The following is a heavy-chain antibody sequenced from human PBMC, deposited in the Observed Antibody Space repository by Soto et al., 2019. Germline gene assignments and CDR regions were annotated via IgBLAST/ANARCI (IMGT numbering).Heavy chain of an antibody. CDR3: ARGADIVVVVAAKDAFDI. CDR1: GGSISSGGYY. V-gene: IGHV4-31*03. CDR2: IYYSGST. Sequence: PSETLSLTCTVSGGSISSGGYYWSWIRQHPGKGLEWIGYIYYSGSTYYNPSLKSRVTISVDTSKNQFSLKLSSVTAADTAVYYCARGADIVVVVAAKDAFDIWGQGTMVTVS. J-gene: IGHJ3*02. D-gene: IGHD2-15*01.